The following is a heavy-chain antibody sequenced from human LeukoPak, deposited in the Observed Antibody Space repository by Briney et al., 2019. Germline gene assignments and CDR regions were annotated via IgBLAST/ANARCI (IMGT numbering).Heavy chain of an antibody. CDR3: ARGRSVAGPGEFDC. CDR2: MNPNSGNT. V-gene: IGHV1-8*01. J-gene: IGHJ4*02. CDR1: GYTFTSYD. Sequence: ASVKVSCKASGYTFTSYDINWVRQATGQGLEWMGWMNPNSGNTGYAQKFQGRVTMTRNTSISTAYMELSSLRSEDTAVYYCARGRSVAGPGEFDCWGQGTLVTVSS. D-gene: IGHD6-19*01.